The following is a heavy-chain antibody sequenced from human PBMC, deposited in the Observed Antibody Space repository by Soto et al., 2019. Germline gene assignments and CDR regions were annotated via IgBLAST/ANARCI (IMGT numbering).Heavy chain of an antibody. Sequence: QVQLQESGPGLVKPSQTLSLTCTVSGGSISSGDYYWSWIRQPPGKGLEWIGHIYYSSSTYYNPSLKSRVTISRDTSPNQFSVQLTSVTAADTAVYYCARAPRFLPWPNYFDYRGRGTLVPVSS. J-gene: IGHJ4*02. CDR1: GGSISSGDYY. CDR3: ARAPRFLPWPNYFDY. V-gene: IGHV4-30-4*01. CDR2: IYYSSST. D-gene: IGHD3-3*01.